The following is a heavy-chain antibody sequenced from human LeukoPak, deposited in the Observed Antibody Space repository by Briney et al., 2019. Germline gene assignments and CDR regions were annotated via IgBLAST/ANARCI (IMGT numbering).Heavy chain of an antibody. D-gene: IGHD7-27*01. V-gene: IGHV4-34*01. CDR3: ASRFRNWANRKTYYFDY. CDR1: GGPFSGYY. J-gene: IGHJ4*02. CDR2: INHSGST. Sequence: PSETLSLTCAVSGGPFSGYYWSWIRQPPGKGLEWIGEINHSGSTNYNPSLKSRVTISVDTSKNQFSLKLSSVTAADTAVYYCASRFRNWANRKTYYFDYWGQGTLVTVSS.